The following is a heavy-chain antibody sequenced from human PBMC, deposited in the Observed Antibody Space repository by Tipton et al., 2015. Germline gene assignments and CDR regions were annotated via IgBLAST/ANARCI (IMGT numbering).Heavy chain of an antibody. V-gene: IGHV4-61*01. J-gene: IGHJ4*02. Sequence: TLSLTCTVSGGSISSDNRYRGWIRQPPGKELEWIGYIQYSGSTNYNPSLKSRVTISVDTSKTQFSLKMSSVTASDTAVYYCARARGRHGGLFDSWGQGILVTVSS. CDR1: GGSISSDNRY. D-gene: IGHD4-23*01. CDR2: IQYSGST. CDR3: ARARGRHGGLFDS.